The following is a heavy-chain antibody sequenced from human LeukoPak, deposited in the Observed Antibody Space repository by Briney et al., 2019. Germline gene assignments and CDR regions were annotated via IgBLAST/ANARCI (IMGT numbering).Heavy chain of an antibody. Sequence: GGSLRLSCAASGFPFSDYYMTWIRQAPGKGLEWLSYITSTSSYTNYADSVKGRVTISRDNAKNSLYLQMNSLRAEDTAVYYCARDSDSSGHYYMDYFDYWGQGALVTVSS. CDR1: GFPFSDYY. CDR2: ITSTSSYT. D-gene: IGHD3-22*01. J-gene: IGHJ4*02. CDR3: ARDSDSSGHYYMDYFDY. V-gene: IGHV3-11*06.